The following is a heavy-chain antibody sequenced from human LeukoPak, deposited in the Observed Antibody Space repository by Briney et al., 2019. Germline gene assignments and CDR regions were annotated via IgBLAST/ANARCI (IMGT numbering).Heavy chain of an antibody. CDR3: ARLTVTTPYYYYYGMDV. V-gene: IGHV4-59*01. D-gene: IGHD4-17*01. CDR2: IYYSGST. CDR1: GGSISTYY. Sequence: SETLSLTCTVSGGSISTYYWSWIRQPPGKGLEWIGYIYYSGSTNYNPSLKSRVTISVDTSKNQFSLKLSSVTAADTAVYYCARLTVTTPYYYYYGMDVWGQGTTVTVSS. J-gene: IGHJ6*02.